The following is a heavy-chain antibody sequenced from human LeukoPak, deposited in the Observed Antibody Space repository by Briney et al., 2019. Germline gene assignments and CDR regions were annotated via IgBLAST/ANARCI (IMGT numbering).Heavy chain of an antibody. CDR3: ARIGTAPDY. V-gene: IGHV4-34*01. CDR1: GGSFSGYY. D-gene: IGHD1-1*01. CDR2: INHSGST. J-gene: IGHJ4*02. Sequence: SETLSLTCAVCGGSFSGYYWSWIRQPPGKGLEWIGEINHSGSTNYNPSLKSRVTISVDTSKNQFSLKLSSVTAADTAVYYCARIGTAPDYWGQGTLVTVSS.